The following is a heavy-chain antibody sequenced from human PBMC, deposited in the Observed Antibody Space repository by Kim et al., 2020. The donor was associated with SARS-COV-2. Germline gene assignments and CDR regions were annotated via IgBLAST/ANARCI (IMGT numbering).Heavy chain of an antibody. Sequence: GGSLRLSCAASGFTFSSYAMSWVRQAPGKGLEWVSAISGSGGSTYYADSVKGRFTISRDNSKNTLYLQMNSLRAEDTAVYYCAKHLGYCSSTSCYTGGFDYWGQGTLVTVSS. V-gene: IGHV3-23*01. D-gene: IGHD2-2*02. CDR2: ISGSGGST. J-gene: IGHJ4*02. CDR3: AKHLGYCSSTSCYTGGFDY. CDR1: GFTFSSYA.